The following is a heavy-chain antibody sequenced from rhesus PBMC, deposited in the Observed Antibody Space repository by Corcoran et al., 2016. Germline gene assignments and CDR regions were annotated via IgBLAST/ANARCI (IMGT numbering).Heavy chain of an antibody. CDR1: GCTFEEFA. CDR2: ISWNSGTI. J-gene: IGHJ4*01. CDR3: TRDRWGYAMSFDY. V-gene: IGHV3-134*01. D-gene: IGHD2-39*01. Sequence: EVQLVESGGALAQPGGPLRLPCSASGCTFEEFAMSWVRQAAGKGLEWVSRISWNSGTIYYADSVQGRFTISRDNAKNSLFLQMDRLRAEDTAVYYCTRDRWGYAMSFDYWGQGVLVTVSS.